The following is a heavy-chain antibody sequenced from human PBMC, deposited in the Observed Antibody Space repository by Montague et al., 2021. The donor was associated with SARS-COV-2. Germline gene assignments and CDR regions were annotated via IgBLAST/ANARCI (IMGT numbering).Heavy chain of an antibody. CDR2: ISSSGSTI. Sequence: LRLSCAASGFTFSSYEMNWVRQAPGKGLEWVSYISSSGSTIYYADSVKGRFTISRDNAKNSLYLQMNSLRAEDTAGYYCARDIAVAGTSFDYWGQGTLVTVSS. D-gene: IGHD6-19*01. CDR1: GFTFSSYE. V-gene: IGHV3-48*03. J-gene: IGHJ4*02. CDR3: ARDIAVAGTSFDY.